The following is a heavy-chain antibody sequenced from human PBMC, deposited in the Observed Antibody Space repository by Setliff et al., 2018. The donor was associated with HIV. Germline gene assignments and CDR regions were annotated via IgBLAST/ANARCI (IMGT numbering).Heavy chain of an antibody. CDR3: AGSILTGYFNDY. V-gene: IGHV1-69-2*01. Sequence: ASVKVSCKASGYTFTDYYMHWVQQAPGKGLEWMGRVDPEDGETIYAEKFQGRVTITADTSTDTAYMELSSLRSEDTALYYCAGSILTGYFNDYWGQGTLVTVSS. CDR1: GYTFTDYY. D-gene: IGHD3-9*01. J-gene: IGHJ4*02. CDR2: VDPEDGET.